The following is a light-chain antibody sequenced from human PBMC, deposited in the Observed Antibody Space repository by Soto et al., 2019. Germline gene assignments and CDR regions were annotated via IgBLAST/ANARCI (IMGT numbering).Light chain of an antibody. Sequence: QSALTQPRSVSGSPGQSVTISCTGTSSDVCNYNYVSWYQQHPGKAPKLIIYDVTKRPSGVPDRFSGSKSGNTASLTISGLQAEDEADYYCCSYAGNYTFVFGTGTKVTVL. CDR2: DVT. CDR1: SSDVCNYNY. J-gene: IGLJ1*01. V-gene: IGLV2-11*01. CDR3: CSYAGNYTFV.